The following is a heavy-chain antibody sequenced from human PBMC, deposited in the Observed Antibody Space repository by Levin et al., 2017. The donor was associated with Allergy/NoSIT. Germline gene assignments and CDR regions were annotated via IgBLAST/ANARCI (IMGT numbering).Heavy chain of an antibody. CDR1: GFTFSPYY. CDR2: IHSDTTIT. Sequence: GGSLRLSCAASGFTFSPYYMHWVRQAPGKGLAWVSNIHSDTTITNYADSVKGRFTISRDNAKNTLYLQMNSLRAEDTAVYYCVRVGCSSTSCLDYWGQGTLVTVSS. CDR3: VRVGCSSTSCLDY. J-gene: IGHJ4*02. D-gene: IGHD2-2*01. V-gene: IGHV3-74*01.